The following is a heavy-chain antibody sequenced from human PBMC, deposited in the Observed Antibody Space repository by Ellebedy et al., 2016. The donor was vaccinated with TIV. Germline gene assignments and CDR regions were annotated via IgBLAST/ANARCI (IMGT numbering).Heavy chain of an antibody. CDR3: TREHWSSLPS. J-gene: IGHJ5*02. V-gene: IGHV3-74*01. CDR1: GFSFSPQW. CDR2: ITGNGRGT. D-gene: IGHD3-3*01. Sequence: PGGSLRLSCAASGFSFSPQWMSWVRQAPGKGLVWVSGITGNGRGTNYADSVRCRFVISRDNAKNILYLQMNSLGADDTAVYYCTREHWSSLPSWGQGTLVTVSS.